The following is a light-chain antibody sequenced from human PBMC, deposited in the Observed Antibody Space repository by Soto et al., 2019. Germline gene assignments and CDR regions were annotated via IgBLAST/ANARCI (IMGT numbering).Light chain of an antibody. J-gene: IGKJ1*01. CDR1: QSVLYSSNNKNY. V-gene: IGKV4-1*01. CDR3: QQYYSTPWT. Sequence: DIVMTQSPDSLAVSLGERATINCKSSQSVLYSSNNKNYLAWYQQKPGQTPKLLIYWASTRESGVPDRFSGSGSGTDFTLTIISLQAEDVAVYYCQQYYSTPWTFGQGTKVEIK. CDR2: WAS.